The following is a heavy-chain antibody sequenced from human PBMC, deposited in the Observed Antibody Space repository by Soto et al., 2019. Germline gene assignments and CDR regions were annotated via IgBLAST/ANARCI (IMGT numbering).Heavy chain of an antibody. V-gene: IGHV1-18*01. CDR2: ISAYNGNT. D-gene: IGHD6-19*01. J-gene: IGHJ4*02. CDR3: AKDGITVAGTFQY. CDR1: GYTFINYG. Sequence: QVHLVQSGAEVKKPGASVKVSCKASGYTFINYGISWVRQAPGQGLEWMGWISAYNGNTNYAQNLQGRVTLTTDTSTNTAYMELRMLRSDDTAVYYCAKDGITVAGTFQYWGQGTLVTVSS.